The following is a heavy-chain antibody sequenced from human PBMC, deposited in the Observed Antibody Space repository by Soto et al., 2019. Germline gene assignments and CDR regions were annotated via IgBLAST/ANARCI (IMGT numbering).Heavy chain of an antibody. CDR3: ARVALSGGGWLDP. CDR2: INPSSGDT. J-gene: IGHJ5*02. CDR1: GYSFTKYY. D-gene: IGHD1-26*01. V-gene: IGHV1-46*01. Sequence: QVQLVQSGAEVKTPGASVNVSCKASGYSFTKYYLHWVRQAPGQGLEWMAIINPSSGDTTYAQKFQGRVTVTSYTSTSTVYMELRSLTSEDTAIYYCARVALSGGGWLDPWGQGTLVTVSS.